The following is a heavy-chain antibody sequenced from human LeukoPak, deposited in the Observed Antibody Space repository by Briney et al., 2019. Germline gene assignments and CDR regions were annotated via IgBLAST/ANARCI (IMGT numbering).Heavy chain of an antibody. J-gene: IGHJ3*02. D-gene: IGHD3-22*01. V-gene: IGHV3-66*01. CDR1: GFTFSSYS. Sequence: GGSLRLSCAASGFTFSSYSMNWVRQAPGKGLEWVSVIYSGGSTYYADSVKGRFTISRDNSKNTLYLQMNSLRAEDTAVYYCAGYVSSGRRDAFDIWGQGTMVTVSS. CDR3: AGYVSSGRRDAFDI. CDR2: IYSGGST.